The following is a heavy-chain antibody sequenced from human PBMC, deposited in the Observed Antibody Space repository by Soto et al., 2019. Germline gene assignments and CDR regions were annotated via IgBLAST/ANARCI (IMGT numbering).Heavy chain of an antibody. J-gene: IGHJ5*02. Sequence: QVQLQESGPGLVKPSETLSLTCTVSGGSISSYYWSWIRQPPGKGLEWIGYIYYSGSTNYNPSLKRRVTISVDPPKNQFSLKLSSVTAADTAVYYCARSTYYVSNWFDPWGQGTLVTVSS. D-gene: IGHD3-3*01. CDR1: GGSISSYY. CDR2: IYYSGST. V-gene: IGHV4-59*08. CDR3: ARSTYYVSNWFDP.